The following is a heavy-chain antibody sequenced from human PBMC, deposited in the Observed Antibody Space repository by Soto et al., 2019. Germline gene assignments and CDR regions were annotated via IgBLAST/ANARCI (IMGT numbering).Heavy chain of an antibody. V-gene: IGHV1-2*02. Sequence: ASVKVSCQASGYTFTDYYLQWVRQAPGQGLEWMGWVNPNSGDTNSAQKFQGRVTVTRDTSISTAYRELSRLRCDDTSVYFCARVGNVSGVYYFDYWGQGTLVTVSS. CDR1: GYTFTDYY. D-gene: IGHD1-26*01. CDR3: ARVGNVSGVYYFDY. CDR2: VNPNSGDT. J-gene: IGHJ4*01.